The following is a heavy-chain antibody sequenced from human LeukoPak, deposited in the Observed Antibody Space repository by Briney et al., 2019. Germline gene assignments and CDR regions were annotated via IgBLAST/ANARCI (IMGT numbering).Heavy chain of an antibody. V-gene: IGHV4-59*08. CDR2: IYYSGNT. Sequence: PSETLSLTCTVSGGSMTYYYWTWIRQPPGKGLEWIGYIYYSGNTNYNPSLKSRVTISVDTSKNQFSLMLGSVTAADTAVFYCAGQRGGYVDYWGQGTLVTVSS. D-gene: IGHD2-15*01. J-gene: IGHJ4*02. CDR3: AGQRGGYVDY. CDR1: GGSMTYYY.